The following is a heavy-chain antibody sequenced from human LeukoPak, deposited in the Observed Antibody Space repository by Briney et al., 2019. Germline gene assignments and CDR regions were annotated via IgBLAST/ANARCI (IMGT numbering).Heavy chain of an antibody. CDR1: GGSISSYY. Sequence: SETLSLTCTVSGGSISSYYWSWIRQPPGKGLEWIGYISYSAITNYNPALKSRVTISIDTSKNQFSLKLSSVTAADTAVYYCARVGYSSGYDYWGQGTLVTVSS. J-gene: IGHJ4*02. CDR3: ARVGYSSGYDY. D-gene: IGHD6-19*01. CDR2: ISYSAIT. V-gene: IGHV4-59*01.